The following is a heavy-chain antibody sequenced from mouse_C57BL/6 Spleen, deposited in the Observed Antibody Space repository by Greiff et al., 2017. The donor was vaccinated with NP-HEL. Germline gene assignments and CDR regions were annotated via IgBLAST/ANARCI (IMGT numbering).Heavy chain of an antibody. CDR2: ISSGGDYI. CDR3: TRDGAIYYGNYWFAY. D-gene: IGHD2-1*01. CDR1: GFTFSSYA. Sequence: EVKLQESGEGLVKPGGSLKLSCAASGFTFSSYAMSWVRQTPEKRLEWVAYISSGGDYIYYADTVKGRFTISRDNARNTLYLQMSSLKSEDTAMYYCTRDGAIYYGNYWFAYWGQGTLVTVSA. V-gene: IGHV5-9-1*02. J-gene: IGHJ3*01.